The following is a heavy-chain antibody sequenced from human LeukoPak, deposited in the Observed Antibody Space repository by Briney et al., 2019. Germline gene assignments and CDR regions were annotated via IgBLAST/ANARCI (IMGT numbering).Heavy chain of an antibody. CDR1: GFTVSSNY. J-gene: IGHJ5*02. V-gene: IGHV3-53*01. D-gene: IGHD1-26*01. CDR3: AKRGSGSYDH. CDR2: IYSGGST. Sequence: GGSLRLSCAASGFTVSSNYMSWVRQAPGKGLEWVSVIYSGGSTYYADSVKGRFTISRDDSKTTLYLQMNSLRAEDTAVYYCAKRGSGSYDHWGQGTLVTVSS.